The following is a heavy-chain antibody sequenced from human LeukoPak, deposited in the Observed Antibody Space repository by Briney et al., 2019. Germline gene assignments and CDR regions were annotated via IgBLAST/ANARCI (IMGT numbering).Heavy chain of an antibody. CDR1: GGSISSYY. CDR2: IYYSGST. CDR3: ARTLSVTTYLDY. D-gene: IGHD4-11*01. Sequence: PSETLSLTCTVSGGSISSYYWNSIWRHPGVGLEWIGYIYYSGSTKYNPSLKSRVTTSVETSKNQFSLKLSSVTAADTAIYYCARTLSVTTYLDYWGQGALVTVSS. V-gene: IGHV4-59*01. J-gene: IGHJ4*02.